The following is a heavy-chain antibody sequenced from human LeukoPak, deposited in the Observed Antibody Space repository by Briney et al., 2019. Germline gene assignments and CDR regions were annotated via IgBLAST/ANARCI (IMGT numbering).Heavy chain of an antibody. CDR3: TRGVFYLSSTRCYGGPNYYGMDV. J-gene: IGHJ6*04. CDR1: GESFSGYY. D-gene: IGHD2-2*01. Sequence: SETLSLTCAVYGESFSGYYRCWIRQPPGKGLEWGGEINHIGSTNYNPSIQSRGTTSLDTSKNQFTLKRSSVTAADTAVYYWTRGVFYLSSTRCYGGPNYYGMDVWGKGTTVTVSS. CDR2: INHIGST. V-gene: IGHV4-34*01.